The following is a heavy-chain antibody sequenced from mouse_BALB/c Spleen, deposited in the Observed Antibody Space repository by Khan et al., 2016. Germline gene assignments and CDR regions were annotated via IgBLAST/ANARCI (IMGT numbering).Heavy chain of an antibody. CDR2: INPDSSSI. CDR3: ARQGNYAMAS. D-gene: IGHD2-14*01. Sequence: EVQLLESGGGLVQPGGSLKLSCAASGFDFSRYWMSWVRQAPGKGLEWIGEINPDSSSINYTPSLKDKFTISRDNANNTLYLQLSNVRSEDTALYYYARQGNYAMASWGQEASATVSS. V-gene: IGHV4-1*02. J-gene: IGHJ4*01. CDR1: GFDFSRYW.